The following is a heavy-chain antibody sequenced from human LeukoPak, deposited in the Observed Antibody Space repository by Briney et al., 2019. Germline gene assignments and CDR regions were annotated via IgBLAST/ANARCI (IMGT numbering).Heavy chain of an antibody. CDR3: ASGYGWLGELLTFDY. CDR1: GFTVSSNY. V-gene: IGHV3-53*01. Sequence: PPGGSLRLSCAASGFTVSSNYMSWVRQAPGKGLEWVSVIYSGGSTYYADSVKGRFTISRDNSKNTLYLQMNSLRAEDTAVYYCASGYGWLGELLTFDYWGQGTLVTVSS. D-gene: IGHD3-10*01. J-gene: IGHJ4*02. CDR2: IYSGGST.